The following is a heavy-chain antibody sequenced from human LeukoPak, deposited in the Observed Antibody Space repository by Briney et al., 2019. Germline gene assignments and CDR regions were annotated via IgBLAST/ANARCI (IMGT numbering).Heavy chain of an antibody. CDR3: AKGGYCSSTSCPYYYYYMDV. D-gene: IGHD2-2*03. J-gene: IGHJ6*03. CDR1: GFTFSSYA. Sequence: RGSLRLSCAASGFTFSSYAMYWVRQAPGKGLEWVSLISWDGGSTYYADSVKGRFTISRDNAKNTVYLQMNSLRAEDTAVYYCAKGGYCSSTSCPYYYYYMDVWGKGTTVTVSS. CDR2: ISWDGGST. V-gene: IGHV3-43D*03.